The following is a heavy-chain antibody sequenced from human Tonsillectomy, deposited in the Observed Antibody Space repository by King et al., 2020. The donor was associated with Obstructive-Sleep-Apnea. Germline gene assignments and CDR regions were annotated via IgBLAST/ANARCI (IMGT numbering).Heavy chain of an antibody. J-gene: IGHJ4*02. V-gene: IGHV5-10-1*03. CDR2: IDPSDSYT. D-gene: IGHD6-6*01. Sequence: QLVQSGAEVKKPGESLRISCKGSGYSFTNYWISWVRQMPGKGLEWMGRIDPSDSYTNYSPSFQGHVTISTDKSISTAYLQWSSLKASDTAIYYCASRIEYSSSSLDYWGQGPLVTVSS. CDR1: GYSFTNYW. CDR3: ASRIEYSSSSLDY.